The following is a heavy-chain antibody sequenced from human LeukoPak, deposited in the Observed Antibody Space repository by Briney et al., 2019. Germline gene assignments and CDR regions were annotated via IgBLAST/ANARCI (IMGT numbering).Heavy chain of an antibody. CDR2: ISGSSGST. Sequence: GGSLRLSCAASGFTFSSYAMSWVRQAPGKGLEWVSAISGSSGSTYYADSVKGRFTISRDNSKNTLYLQMNSLRAEDTAVYYCAKGPGSTSCYYCDYLGQGTLVTVSS. CDR1: GFTFSSYA. V-gene: IGHV3-23*01. CDR3: AKGPGSTSCYYCDY. D-gene: IGHD2-2*01. J-gene: IGHJ4*02.